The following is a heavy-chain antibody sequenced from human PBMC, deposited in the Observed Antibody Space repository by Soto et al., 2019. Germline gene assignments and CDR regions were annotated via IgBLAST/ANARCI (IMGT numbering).Heavy chain of an antibody. CDR2: ISSSGSTI. CDR1: GFTFSSYE. V-gene: IGHV3-48*03. CDR3: ARAGRYGDPGVYYYGMDV. J-gene: IGHJ6*02. Sequence: GGSLRLSCAASGFTFSSYEMNWVRQAPGKGLEWVSYISSSGSTIYYADSVKGRFTISRDNAKNSLYLQMNSLRAEDTAVCYCARAGRYGDPGVYYYGMDVWGQGTTVTVSS. D-gene: IGHD4-17*01.